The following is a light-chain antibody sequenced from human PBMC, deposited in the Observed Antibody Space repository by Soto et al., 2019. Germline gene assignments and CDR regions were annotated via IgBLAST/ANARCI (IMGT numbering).Light chain of an antibody. J-gene: IGKJ2*01. CDR3: QQYNNWPRT. CDR2: GAS. Sequence: IVMSQSPATLSVSPGERATLSCRASQSVSSNLAWYQQKPGQAPRLLMYGASTRATGIPARFSGSGSGTEFTLTISSLQSEDFAVYYCQQYNNWPRTFGQGTKLEI. V-gene: IGKV3-15*01. CDR1: QSVSSN.